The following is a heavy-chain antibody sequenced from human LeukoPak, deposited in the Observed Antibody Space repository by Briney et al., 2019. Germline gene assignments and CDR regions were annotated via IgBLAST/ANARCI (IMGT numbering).Heavy chain of an antibody. CDR2: IKPSGGNT. Sequence: DSVKVSCKASAYTFTRYYMHWVRPAPGQGLEWMGIIKPSGGNTNYAQKLQGRVTMTKDMCTCAACMKLSRLRSEDTAVYYCARESGSCYNDAFDIWGQGTMVTVSS. CDR3: ARESGSCYNDAFDI. V-gene: IGHV1-46*01. D-gene: IGHD3-10*01. CDR1: AYTFTRYY. J-gene: IGHJ3*02.